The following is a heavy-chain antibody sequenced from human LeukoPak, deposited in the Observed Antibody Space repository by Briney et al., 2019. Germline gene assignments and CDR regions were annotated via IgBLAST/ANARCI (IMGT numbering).Heavy chain of an antibody. V-gene: IGHV4-39*01. Sequence: SETLSLTRSVSGGSMTGSSYYWAWIRQPPGKDLEWIGSVYYSGSTSYSPSLKSRVTISVDTSKNQFSLSLHSVTAADTAIYYFARNVSAGYFDFWGQGTLVTVSS. CDR2: VYYSGST. D-gene: IGHD2-8*01. J-gene: IGHJ4*02. CDR1: GGSMTGSSYY. CDR3: ARNVSAGYFDF.